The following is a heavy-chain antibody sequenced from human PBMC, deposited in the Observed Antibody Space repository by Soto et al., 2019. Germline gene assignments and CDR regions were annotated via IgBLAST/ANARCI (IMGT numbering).Heavy chain of an antibody. Sequence: GGSLRLSCAASGFTFSSYSMNWVRQAPGKGLEWVSSISSGSDYIFYADSVKGRFTISRDNAKNSLFLQMNSLTAEDMAVYYCARSPVGDAFNVWGQGTVVTVSS. CDR2: ISSGSDYI. J-gene: IGHJ3*01. CDR1: GFTFSSYS. V-gene: IGHV3-21*01. CDR3: ARSPVGDAFNV.